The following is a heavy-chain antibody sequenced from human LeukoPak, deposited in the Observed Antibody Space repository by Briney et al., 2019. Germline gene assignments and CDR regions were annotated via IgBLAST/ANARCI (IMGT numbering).Heavy chain of an antibody. CDR2: MNPNSGNT. V-gene: IGHV1-8*03. J-gene: IGHJ4*02. Sequence: ASVKVSCKASGYTFTSYDINWVRQATGQGLEWMGWMNPNSGNTGYAQKFRGRVTITRNTSISTAYMELSSLRSEDTAVYYCARGIRYSSSWDDRVNDYWGQGTLVTVSS. D-gene: IGHD6-13*01. CDR1: GYTFTSYD. CDR3: ARGIRYSSSWDDRVNDY.